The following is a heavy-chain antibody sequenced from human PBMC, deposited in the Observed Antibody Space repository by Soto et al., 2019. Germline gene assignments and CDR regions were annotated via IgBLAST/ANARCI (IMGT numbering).Heavy chain of an antibody. D-gene: IGHD2-21*02. J-gene: IGHJ4*02. V-gene: IGHV3-30-3*01. CDR1: GFSVSSYA. CDR3: ASLVTYCGGDCLPFDY. CDR2: ISYDGSNK. Sequence: GCLGLSCAACGFSVSSYAMHWVRQAPGKGLEWVAVISYDGSNKYYADSVKGRFTISRDNSKNTLYLQMNSLRAEDTAVYYCASLVTYCGGDCLPFDYWGQGTLVTVSS.